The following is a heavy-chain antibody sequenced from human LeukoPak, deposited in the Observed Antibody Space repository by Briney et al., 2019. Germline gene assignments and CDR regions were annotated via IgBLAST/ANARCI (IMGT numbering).Heavy chain of an antibody. CDR3: ARGHTTTYCSSTSCYYYYGMDV. CDR1: GFTFSSYG. V-gene: IGHV3-30*03. CDR2: ISYDGSNK. J-gene: IGHJ6*02. Sequence: GRSLRLSCAASGFTFSSYGMHWVRQAPGKGLEWVAVISYDGSNKYYADSVKGRFTISRDNSKNTLYLQMSSLRSEDTAVYYCARGHTTTYCSSTSCYYYYGMDVWGQGTTVTVSS. D-gene: IGHD2-2*01.